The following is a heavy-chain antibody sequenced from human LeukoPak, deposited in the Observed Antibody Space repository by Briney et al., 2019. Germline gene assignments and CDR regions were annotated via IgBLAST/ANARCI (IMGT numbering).Heavy chain of an antibody. CDR3: ARHLRYYYGSGSYYNTAFDI. CDR1: GGSISSYY. D-gene: IGHD3-10*01. CDR2: IYYSGST. J-gene: IGHJ3*02. V-gene: IGHV4-59*08. Sequence: SETLSLTCTVSGGSISSYYWSWIRQPPGKGLEWIGYIYYSGSTNYNPSLKSRVTMSVDTSKNQFTLKLSSVTAADTAVYYCARHLRYYYGSGSYYNTAFDIWGQGTMVTVSS.